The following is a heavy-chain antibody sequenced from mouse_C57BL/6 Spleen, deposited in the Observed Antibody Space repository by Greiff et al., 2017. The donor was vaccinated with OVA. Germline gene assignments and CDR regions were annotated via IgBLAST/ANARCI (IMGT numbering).Heavy chain of an antibody. CDR3: ARGGDGYYDY. V-gene: IGHV5-17*01. CDR1: GFTFSDYG. CDR2: ISSGSSTI. Sequence: VQLKESGGGLVKPGGSLKLSCAASGFTFSDYGMHWVRQAPEKGLEWVAYISSGSSTIYYADTVKGRFTISRDNAKNTLFLQMTSLRSEDTAMYYCARGGDGYYDYWGQGTTLTVSS. J-gene: IGHJ2*01. D-gene: IGHD2-3*01.